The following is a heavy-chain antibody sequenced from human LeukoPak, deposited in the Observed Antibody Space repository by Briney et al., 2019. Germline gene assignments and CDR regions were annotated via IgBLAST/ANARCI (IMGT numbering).Heavy chain of an antibody. V-gene: IGHV4-34*01. J-gene: IGHJ6*03. CDR1: GGSFSGYY. CDR3: ARRYFDWLGIYYYYYMDV. CDR2: IHHSGST. Sequence: PSETLSLTCAVYGGSFSGYYWSWIRQPPGKGLEWIGEIHHSGSTNYNPSLKSRVTISVDTSKNQFSLKLSSVTAADTAVYYCARRYFDWLGIYYYYYMDVWGKGTTVTISS. D-gene: IGHD3-9*01.